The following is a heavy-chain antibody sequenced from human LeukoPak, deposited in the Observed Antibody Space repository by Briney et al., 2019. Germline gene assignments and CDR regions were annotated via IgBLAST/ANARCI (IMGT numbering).Heavy chain of an antibody. CDR2: IKQDGSEK. CDR3: ARGTYYYGSGSYYNALGDDAFDI. CDR1: GFTFSSYW. J-gene: IGHJ3*02. Sequence: PGGSLRLSCAASGFTFSSYWMSWVRQAPGKGLEWVANIKQDGSEKYYVDSVKGRFTISRDNAKNSLYLQMNSLRAEDTALYHCARGTYYYGSGSYYNALGDDAFDIWGQGTMVTVSS. V-gene: IGHV3-7*03. D-gene: IGHD3-10*01.